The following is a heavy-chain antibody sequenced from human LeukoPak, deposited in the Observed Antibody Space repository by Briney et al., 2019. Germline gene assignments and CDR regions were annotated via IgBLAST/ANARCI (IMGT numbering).Heavy chain of an antibody. Sequence: SETLSLTCAVYGGSFSGYYWSWIRQPPGKGLEWIGEINHSGSTDYNPSLKSRVTISVDTSKNQFSLKLSSVTAADTAVYYCARHNTYRIPSRHDYWGQGTLVTVSS. J-gene: IGHJ4*02. CDR1: GGSFSGYY. D-gene: IGHD3-16*02. V-gene: IGHV4-34*01. CDR2: INHSGST. CDR3: ARHNTYRIPSRHDY.